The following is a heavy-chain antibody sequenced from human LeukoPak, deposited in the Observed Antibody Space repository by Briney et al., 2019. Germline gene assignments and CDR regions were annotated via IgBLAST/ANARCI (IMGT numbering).Heavy chain of an antibody. CDR1: GDSISSGNY. CDR3: ASPFLRYNSSSGWSYRDGL. D-gene: IGHD6-19*01. CDR2: IFHTGST. Sequence: SETLSLTCTVSGDSISSGNYWGWIRQPPGKGLEWIGSIFHTGSTYFNLSLKSRVTISVDTSKNQFSLKLTSVTAADTAVYYCASPFLRYNSSSGWSYRDGLWGQGILVTVSP. V-gene: IGHV4-38-2*02. J-gene: IGHJ4*02.